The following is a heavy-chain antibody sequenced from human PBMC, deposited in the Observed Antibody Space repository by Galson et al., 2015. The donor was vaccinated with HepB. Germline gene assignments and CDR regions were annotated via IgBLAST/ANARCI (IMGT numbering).Heavy chain of an antibody. J-gene: IGHJ4*02. CDR1: GFTFSSYG. V-gene: IGHV3-33*01. CDR3: ARDGYYDFWSGYPRGYFDY. D-gene: IGHD3-3*01. CDR2: IWYDGSNK. Sequence: SLRLSCAASGFTFSSYGMHWVRQAPGKGLEWVAVIWYDGSNKYYADSVKGRFTISRDNSKNTLYLQMNSLRAEDTAVYYCARDGYYDFWSGYPRGYFDYWGQGTLVTVSS.